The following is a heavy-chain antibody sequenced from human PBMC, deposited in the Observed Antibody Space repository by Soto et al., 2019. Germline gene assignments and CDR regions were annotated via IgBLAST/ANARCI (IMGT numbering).Heavy chain of an antibody. J-gene: IGHJ5*02. CDR1: GFSFKNYA. Sequence: GGSLRLSCVASGFSFKNYAMSWVRQAPGKGREWVSGISESGDSTIYADSVKGRFAISRDNSKNTLYLEMHSLRADDTAVYSCVGGSGWHSYFDPWGQGTLVTVSS. D-gene: IGHD6-19*01. V-gene: IGHV3-23*01. CDR2: ISESGDST. CDR3: VGGSGWHSYFDP.